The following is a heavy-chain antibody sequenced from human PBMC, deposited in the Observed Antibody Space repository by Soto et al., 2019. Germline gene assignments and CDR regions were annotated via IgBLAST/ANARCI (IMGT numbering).Heavy chain of an antibody. D-gene: IGHD1-26*01. J-gene: IGHJ4*02. CDR1: GYSVSVNY. CDR3: AGDGGSSEIYF. Sequence: EVRLVESGGGLIQPGGSLRLSCAASGYSVSVNYMSWVRQAPGERLECVSVIYSGDRTDYADSVKVRFTISRDISTNTLFLQRNSLRPEDTAVYYCAGDGGSSEIYFWGQGTQVTVSS. CDR2: IYSGDRT. V-gene: IGHV3-53*01.